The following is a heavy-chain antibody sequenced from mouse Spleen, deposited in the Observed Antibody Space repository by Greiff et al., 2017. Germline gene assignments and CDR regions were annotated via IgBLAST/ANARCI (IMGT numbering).Heavy chain of an antibody. V-gene: IGHV2-9*02. Sequence: VMLVESGPGLVAPSQSLSITCTVSGFSLTSYGVHWVRQPPGKGLEWLGVIWAGGSTNYNSALMSRLSISKDNSKSQVFLKMNSLQTDDTAMYYCAREEAYYGNYDAMDYRGQETPDTASS. CDR3: AREEAYYGNYDAMDY. J-gene: IGHJ4*01. CDR2: IWAGGST. CDR1: GFSLTSYG. D-gene: IGHD2-1*01.